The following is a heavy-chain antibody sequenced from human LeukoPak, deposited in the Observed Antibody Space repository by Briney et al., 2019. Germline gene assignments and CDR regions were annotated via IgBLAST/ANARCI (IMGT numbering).Heavy chain of an antibody. D-gene: IGHD1-26*01. V-gene: IGHV4-59*01. J-gene: IGHJ6*02. CDR2: IYYNGNT. Sequence: NASETLSLTCSVSDGSINSYYWNWIRRPPGKGLEWIGYIYYNGNTNYSPSLKSRVTMSVDTSKNLFSLKVSPVTAADTAVYYCARGRSNYYGMDVWGQGTTVTVSS. CDR1: DGSINSYY. CDR3: ARGRSNYYGMDV.